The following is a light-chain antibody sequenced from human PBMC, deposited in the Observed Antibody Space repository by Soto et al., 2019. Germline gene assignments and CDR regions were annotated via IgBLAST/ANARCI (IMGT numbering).Light chain of an antibody. V-gene: IGLV1-44*01. CDR2: SKN. CDR1: SSNIGSNT. J-gene: IGLJ3*02. CDR3: AAWDDSLNGWV. Sequence: QSVLIQPPSASGTPGQRVTISCSGSSSNIGSNTVNWYQQVPGTAPKLLLFSKNQRPSGVPERFSGSKSATSASLAISGLQSEDEADYFCAAWDDSLNGWVFGGGTK.